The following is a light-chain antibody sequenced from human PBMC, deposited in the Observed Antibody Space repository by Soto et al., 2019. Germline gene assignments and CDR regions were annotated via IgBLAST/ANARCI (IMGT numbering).Light chain of an antibody. J-gene: IGKJ5*01. CDR3: QQSYSTPIS. V-gene: IGKV1-39*01. CDR2: AAS. CDR1: QGISSY. Sequence: MTPSPSPPPAFTGGKGPLPCRASQGISSYLAWYQQKPGKAPKLLIYAASSLQSGVPSRFSGSGSGTDFTLTISSLQPEDFATYYCQQSYSTPISFGQGTRLEIK.